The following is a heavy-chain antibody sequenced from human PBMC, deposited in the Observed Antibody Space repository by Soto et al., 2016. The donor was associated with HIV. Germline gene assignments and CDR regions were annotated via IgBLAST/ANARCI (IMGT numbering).Heavy chain of an antibody. CDR3: TSHLYPT. V-gene: IGHV3-15*01. D-gene: IGHD3-16*01. CDR2: IKSETDGGTT. Sequence: EVQLVESGGGLVKPGGSLRLSCAVSGFTLSNAWMSWVRQAPGKGLEWVGRIKSETDGGTTDYAAPVKGRFTISRDDSKNTLYLQMNSLKTEDTAVYYCTSHLYPTWGQGMLVTVSS. CDR1: GFTLSNAW. J-gene: IGHJ5*02.